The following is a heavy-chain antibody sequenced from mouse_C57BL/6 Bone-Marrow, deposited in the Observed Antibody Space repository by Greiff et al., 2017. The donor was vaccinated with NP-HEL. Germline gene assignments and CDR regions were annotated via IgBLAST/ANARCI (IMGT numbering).Heavy chain of an antibody. V-gene: IGHV5-17*01. CDR2: ISSGSSTI. D-gene: IGHD3-1*01. CDR3: ASRGTLYYAMDY. Sequence: EVQLVESGGGLVKPGGSLKLSCAASGFTFSDYGMHWVRQAPEKGLEWVAYISSGSSTIYYADTVKGRFTISRDNAKNTLFLQMTSLRSEDTAMYYCASRGTLYYAMDYWGQGTSVTVSS. CDR1: GFTFSDYG. J-gene: IGHJ4*01.